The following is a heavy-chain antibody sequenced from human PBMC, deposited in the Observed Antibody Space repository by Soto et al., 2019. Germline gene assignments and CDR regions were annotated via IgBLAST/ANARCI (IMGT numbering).Heavy chain of an antibody. CDR3: ARTLSHEYLDSYYYDL. CDR2: VYHSGNI. J-gene: IGHJ4*02. V-gene: IGHV4-4*02. CDR1: GGSISSNNW. Sequence: KTSETLSLTCAVSGGSISSNNWWSWVRQAPGKGLEWIGDVYHSGNINYSPSFTSRVSISVDKSKNQFSLKLSVVTAADTAVYYCARTLSHEYLDSYYYDLWGQGILVTVSS. D-gene: IGHD2-2*02.